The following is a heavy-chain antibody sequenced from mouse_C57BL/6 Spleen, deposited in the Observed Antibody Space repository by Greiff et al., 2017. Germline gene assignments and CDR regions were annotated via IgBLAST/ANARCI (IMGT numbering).Heavy chain of an antibody. D-gene: IGHD4-1*01. CDR1: GYSITSGYY. V-gene: IGHV3-6*01. CDR3: AREGDWDPYWYFDV. Sequence: ESGPGLVKPSQSLSLTCSVTGYSITSGYYWNWIRQFPGNKLEWMGYISYDGSNNYNPSLKNLISITRDTSKNQFFLKLNSVTTEDTATYYCAREGDWDPYWYFDVWGTGTTVTVSS. J-gene: IGHJ1*03. CDR2: ISYDGSN.